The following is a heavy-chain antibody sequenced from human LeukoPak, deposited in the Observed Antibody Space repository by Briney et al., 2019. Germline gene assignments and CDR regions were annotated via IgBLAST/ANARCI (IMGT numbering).Heavy chain of an antibody. J-gene: IGHJ4*02. V-gene: IGHV1-46*01. CDR3: ARDQEGFDY. CDR1: GYTFTGYY. CDR2: IYPRDGST. Sequence: ASVKVSCKASGYTFTGYYMHWVRQAPGQGLEWMGMIYPRDGSTSYAQKFQGRVTVTWDTSTSTVHMELSGLRSEDTAVYYCARDQEGFDYWGQGTLVTVSS.